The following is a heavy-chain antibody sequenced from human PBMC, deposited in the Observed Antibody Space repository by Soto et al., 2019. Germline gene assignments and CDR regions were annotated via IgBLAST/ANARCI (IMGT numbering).Heavy chain of an antibody. D-gene: IGHD1-26*01. Sequence: EVQLVESGGGLVQPGGSLRLSCAASGFTFSDHHIDWVRQAPGKGLEWVGRSRNKAKSYTTEYVASVKGRFTISRDDSKSSLLLQMHSLKIEDTDMYYCARDESRGSSSAFDIWGQGTMVTVSS. J-gene: IGHJ3*02. CDR2: SRNKAKSYTT. CDR1: GFTFSDHH. V-gene: IGHV3-72*01. CDR3: ARDESRGSSSAFDI.